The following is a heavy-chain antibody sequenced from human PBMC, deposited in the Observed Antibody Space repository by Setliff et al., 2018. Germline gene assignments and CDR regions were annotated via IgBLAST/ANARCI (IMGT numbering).Heavy chain of an antibody. CDR2: IYPGDSDT. J-gene: IGHJ4*02. D-gene: IGHD3-10*01. CDR1: GYRFTTYW. V-gene: IGHV5-51*01. CDR3: ARIGVAGGYYFDS. Sequence: PGESLKISCKGSGYRFTTYWIGWVRQMPGKGLEWMGLIYPGDSDTRYSPSFRGQVTISADVSVSTAYLQWDSLKASDTAMYYCARIGVAGGYYFDSWGQGTLVTVSS.